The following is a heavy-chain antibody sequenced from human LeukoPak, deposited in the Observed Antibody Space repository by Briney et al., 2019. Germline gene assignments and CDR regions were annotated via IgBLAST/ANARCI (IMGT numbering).Heavy chain of an antibody. J-gene: IGHJ4*02. CDR1: GFTFSSYA. D-gene: IGHD2-21*02. CDR3: AKGADCGGDCFRLTFHY. V-gene: IGHV3-23*01. Sequence: GGSLSLSCAASGFTFSSYAMSWVRQAPGKGLEWVASISGSGGSTAYADSVKGRFIISRDNSKNTLYLQMNSLRAEDTAVYYCAKGADCGGDCFRLTFHYWGQGTLVTVSS. CDR2: ISGSGGST.